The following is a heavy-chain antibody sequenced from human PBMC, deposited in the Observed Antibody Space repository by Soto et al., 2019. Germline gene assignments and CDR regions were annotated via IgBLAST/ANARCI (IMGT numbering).Heavy chain of an antibody. D-gene: IGHD3-9*01. Sequence: QVQLVQSGAEVKKPGASVKVSCKASGYTFTSYAMHWVRQAPGQRLEWMGWINAGNGNTKYSQKFQGRVTITRDTSASTAYMELSSLRSEDTSVYYCARRILRYVDWFPFDYWGQGTLVTVSS. V-gene: IGHV1-3*01. CDR1: GYTFTSYA. CDR2: INAGNGNT. CDR3: ARRILRYVDWFPFDY. J-gene: IGHJ4*02.